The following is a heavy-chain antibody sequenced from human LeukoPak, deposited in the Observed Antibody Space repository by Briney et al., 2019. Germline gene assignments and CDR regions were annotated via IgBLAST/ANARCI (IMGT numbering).Heavy chain of an antibody. V-gene: IGHV4-59*08. Sequence: SETLSLTCNVSGGSISSFYWSWIRQPPGEGLEWIGYIYYSGSTNYNPSLKSRVTISVDTSNDQFSLILNSLTAADTAVYYCARHSSAWYGRLFDSWGQGTLVTVSS. CDR1: GGSISSFY. CDR3: ARHSSAWYGRLFDS. D-gene: IGHD6-19*01. J-gene: IGHJ4*02. CDR2: IYYSGST.